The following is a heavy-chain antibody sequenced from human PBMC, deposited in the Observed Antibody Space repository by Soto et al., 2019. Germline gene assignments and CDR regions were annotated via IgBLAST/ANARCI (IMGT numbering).Heavy chain of an antibody. CDR1: GFTFSTYA. D-gene: IGHD2-15*01. CDR3: AKGYCGGGRCYDLDNWFDS. CDR2: IDDSEGETT. J-gene: IGHJ5*01. Sequence: EVQLLESGGGLVQPGGSLRLSCAASGFTFSTYAMTWVRQAPGKGAEWVSRIDDSEGETTHYADSVKGRFTISRDNAKNTLYLQMNSLRVEDTAIYYCAKGYCGGGRCYDLDNWFDSWGQGTRVTVSS. V-gene: IGHV3-23*01.